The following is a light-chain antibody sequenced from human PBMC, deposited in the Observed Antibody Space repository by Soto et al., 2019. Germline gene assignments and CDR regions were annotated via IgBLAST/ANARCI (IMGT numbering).Light chain of an antibody. J-gene: IGKJ2*01. Sequence: DIQMTQSPSSLSASVGDRVTITCRASQSISSYLNWYQQKPGKAPKLLIYAASSLQGGVPSRFSGSGSGTEFTLTISSLQPEDFATYSCQQSYSTPYTFGQGTKLEIK. CDR1: QSISSY. V-gene: IGKV1-39*01. CDR2: AAS. CDR3: QQSYSTPYT.